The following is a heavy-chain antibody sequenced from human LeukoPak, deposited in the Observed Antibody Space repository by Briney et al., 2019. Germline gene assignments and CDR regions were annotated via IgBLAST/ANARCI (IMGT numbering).Heavy chain of an antibody. Sequence: PGGSLRLSCAASGFTVSNSYMSWVRQAPGKGLEWVSVIYSGGTTYYADSVKGRFTISRDNSKNTLYLQMNSLRAEDTAVYYCARDRSGYSYYYYYGMDVWGQGTTVTVSS. J-gene: IGHJ6*02. CDR1: GFTVSNSY. D-gene: IGHD3-3*01. V-gene: IGHV3-53*05. CDR3: ARDRSGYSYYYYYGMDV. CDR2: IYSGGTT.